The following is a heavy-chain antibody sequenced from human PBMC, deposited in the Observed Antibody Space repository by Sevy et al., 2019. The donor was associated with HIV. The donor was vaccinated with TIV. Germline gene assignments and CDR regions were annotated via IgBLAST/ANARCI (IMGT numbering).Heavy chain of an antibody. CDR1: GDSISSHNW. J-gene: IGHJ5*02. CDR3: ATVFYRRKANWFDT. CDR2: IYHSGTT. V-gene: IGHV4-4*02. Sequence: SETLSLTCAVSGDSISSHNWWSWVRQPPGKGLEWIGEIYHSGTTNYNPSLMRRATILLDKSKNHFSLNMNSVTAADTAVYYCATVFYRRKANWFDTWGQGTLVTVSS.